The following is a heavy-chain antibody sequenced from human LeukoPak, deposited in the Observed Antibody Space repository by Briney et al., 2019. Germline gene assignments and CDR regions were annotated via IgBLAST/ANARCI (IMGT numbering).Heavy chain of an antibody. CDR1: GYSFTSYW. D-gene: IGHD6-13*01. CDR3: ARHRLISSSLPWFDP. CDR2: IYPGDSDT. V-gene: IGHV5-51*01. Sequence: GVSLKISCKGSGYSFTSYWIGWVRQMPGKGLEWMGIIYPGDSDTRYSPSFQGQVTISADKSISTAYLQWSSLKASDTAMYYCARHRLISSSLPWFDPWGQGTLVTVSS. J-gene: IGHJ5*02.